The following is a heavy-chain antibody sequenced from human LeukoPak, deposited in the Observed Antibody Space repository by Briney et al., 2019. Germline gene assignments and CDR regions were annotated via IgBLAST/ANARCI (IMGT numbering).Heavy chain of an antibody. D-gene: IGHD2-2*01. CDR1: GFTFSNYW. CDR3: ARAYCSSTSCRLDY. V-gene: IGHV3-74*01. CDR2: INGDGSSR. J-gene: IGHJ4*02. Sequence: GGSLRLSCAASGFTFSNYWMLWVRQAPRKGLVWVSRINGDGSSRSYADSVKGRFTISRDNAKNTLYLQVNSLRAEDTSVYYCARAYCSSTSCRLDYWGQGTLVTVSS.